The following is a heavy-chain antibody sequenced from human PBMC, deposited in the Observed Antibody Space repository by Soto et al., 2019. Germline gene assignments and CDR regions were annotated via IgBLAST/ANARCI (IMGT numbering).Heavy chain of an antibody. CDR3: ARGGRCSGGTCLAWEHWDH. CDR2: IKPGGSET. V-gene: IGHV3-7*01. CDR1: GFTFSNFW. J-gene: IGHJ4*02. Sequence: EVQLVESGGGLIQPGGSLRLSCAASGFTFSNFWMDWVRQAPGKGLEWVANIKPGGSETYYVDSVKGRFTSSRDNAKNSLHLHMNSLRAEDTAVYYCARGGRCSGGTCLAWEHWDHGGQGTLVTVSS. D-gene: IGHD2-15*01.